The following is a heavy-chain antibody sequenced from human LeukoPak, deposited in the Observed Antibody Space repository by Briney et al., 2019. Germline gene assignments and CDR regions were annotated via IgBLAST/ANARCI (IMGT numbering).Heavy chain of an antibody. CDR1: GFTFSSYA. J-gene: IGHJ4*02. D-gene: IGHD3-3*01. CDR2: ISGSGGST. Sequence: PGGSLRLSCAASGFTFSSYAMSWVRQAPGKGLEWVSAISGSGGSTYYADSVKGRFTISRDNSKNTLYLQMNSLRAEDTAVYYCANSYVSAIKLYDFWSGYYPDWGQGTLVTVSS. V-gene: IGHV3-23*01. CDR3: ANSYVSAIKLYDFWSGYYPD.